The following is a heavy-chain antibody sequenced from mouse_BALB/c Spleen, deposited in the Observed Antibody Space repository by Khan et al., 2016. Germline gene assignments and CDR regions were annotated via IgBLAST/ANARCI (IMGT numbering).Heavy chain of an antibody. V-gene: IGHV2-6-7*01. Sequence: QVQLKESGPGLVAPSQSLSITCTVSGFSLTGYGVNWVRQPPGKGLEWLGMIWGDGSTDYNSALKSRLSISKDNSKSQVFLKMNSLQTDDTAGYYCARSGNRYTGYFDVWGAGTTVTVSS. J-gene: IGHJ1*01. CDR1: GFSLTGYG. D-gene: IGHD2-14*01. CDR2: IWGDGST. CDR3: ARSGNRYTGYFDV.